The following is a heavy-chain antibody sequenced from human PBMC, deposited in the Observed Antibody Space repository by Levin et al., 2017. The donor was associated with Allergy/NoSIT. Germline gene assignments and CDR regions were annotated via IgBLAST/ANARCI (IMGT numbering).Heavy chain of an antibody. CDR3: AGVFSPWYSSGWGFDY. CDR1: GGSISSYY. D-gene: IGHD6-19*01. J-gene: IGHJ4*02. CDR2: IYTSGST. V-gene: IGHV4-4*07. Sequence: PSETLSLTCTVSGGSISSYYWSWIRQPAGKGLEWIGRIYTSGSTNYNPSLKSRVTMSVDTSKNQFSLKLSSVTAADTAVYYCAGVFSPWYSSGWGFDYWGQGTLVTVSS.